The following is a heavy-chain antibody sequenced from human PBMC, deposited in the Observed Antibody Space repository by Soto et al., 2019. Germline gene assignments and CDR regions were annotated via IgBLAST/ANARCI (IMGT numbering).Heavy chain of an antibody. Sequence: XXSLRLSFAASGFTFSRYSMDWVLQAPGKGLEWVSSISSSSSYIYYADSLKGGFTISRDNAKNSLYMQMYSLRAEDTAVYYCARDFLHVWGQGTLVTVSS. CDR2: ISSSSSYI. CDR3: ARDFLHV. D-gene: IGHD3-16*01. CDR1: GFTFSRYS. V-gene: IGHV3-21*01. J-gene: IGHJ4*02.